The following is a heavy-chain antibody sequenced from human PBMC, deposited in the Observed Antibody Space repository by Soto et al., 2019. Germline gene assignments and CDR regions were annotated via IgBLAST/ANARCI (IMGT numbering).Heavy chain of an antibody. J-gene: IGHJ4*02. CDR3: AREYFGDYRSRSLDY. CDR2: IWFDGTKK. Sequence: QVQLVESGGGVVQPGRSLRLSCAASGFTFSSYGMHWVRQAPGKGLEWVAVIWFDGTKKYHTDSVKGRFTISRDNSRNTRYLQMNSLRAEDTAVYHCAREYFGDYRSRSLDYWGQGTLVTVSS. D-gene: IGHD4-17*01. CDR1: GFTFSSYG. V-gene: IGHV3-33*01.